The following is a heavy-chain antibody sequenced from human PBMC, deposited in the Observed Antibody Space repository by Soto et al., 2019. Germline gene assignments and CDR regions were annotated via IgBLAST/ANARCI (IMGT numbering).Heavy chain of an antibody. J-gene: IGHJ6*02. V-gene: IGHV4-34*01. CDR2: INHSGST. Sequence: PSETLSLTCAVYGGSFSGYYWSWIRQPPGKGLEWIGEINHSGSTNYNPSLKSRVTISVDRSKNQFSLKLSSVTAADTAVYYCARVRPFKDYYYGMDVWGQGTTVTVSS. CDR3: ARVRPFKDYYYGMDV. CDR1: GGSFSGYY.